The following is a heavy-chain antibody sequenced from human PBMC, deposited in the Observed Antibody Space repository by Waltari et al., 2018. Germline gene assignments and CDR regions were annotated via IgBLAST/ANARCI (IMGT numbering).Heavy chain of an antibody. D-gene: IGHD6-13*01. J-gene: IGHJ5*02. Sequence: EVQLLESGGDLVQPGGSLRLSCAASGFTFSSHAMSWVRQAPGKGLGWVSAVSGRGTDPYYADSVKGRFTISRDNSKNTLYLQMTSLRVEDTAVYYCGKGDLGGSWYYWFDPRGQGALVTVSS. V-gene: IGHV3-23*01. CDR1: GFTFSSHA. CDR2: VSGRGTDP. CDR3: GKGDLGGSWYYWFDP.